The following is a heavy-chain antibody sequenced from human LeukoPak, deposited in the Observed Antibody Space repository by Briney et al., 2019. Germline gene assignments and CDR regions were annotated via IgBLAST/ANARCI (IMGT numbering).Heavy chain of an antibody. CDR1: GFTFSSYA. V-gene: IGHV3-23*01. J-gene: IGHJ1*01. CDR3: AKDRDYYDSSGYYYVTAEYFQH. D-gene: IGHD3-22*01. Sequence: PGGSLRLSCAASGFTFSSYAMSWVRQAPGKGLEWVSAISGSGGSTYYADSVKGRFTISRDNSKNTLYLQMNSLRAEDTAAYYCAKDRDYYDSSGYYYVTAEYFQHWGQGTLVTVSS. CDR2: ISGSGGST.